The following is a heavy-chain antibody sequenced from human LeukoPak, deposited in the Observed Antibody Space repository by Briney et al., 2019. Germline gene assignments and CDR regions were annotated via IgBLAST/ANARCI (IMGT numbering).Heavy chain of an antibody. CDR1: GYTFTGYY. CDR3: ARSSGYCSGGSCYLRYVDYQD. CDR2: INPNSGGT. D-gene: IGHD2-15*01. V-gene: IGHV1-2*02. J-gene: IGHJ4*02. Sequence: GASVKVCCKASGYTFTGYYMHWVRQAPGQGLEWMGWINPNSGGTNYAQKFQGRVTMTRDTSISTAYMELSRLRSDDTAVYYCARSSGYCSGGSCYLRYVDYQDWGQGTLVTVSS.